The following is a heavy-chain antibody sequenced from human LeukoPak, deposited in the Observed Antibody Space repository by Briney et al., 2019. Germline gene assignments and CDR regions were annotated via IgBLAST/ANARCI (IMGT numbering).Heavy chain of an antibody. CDR3: ARGSYDSSGYYPWYFDY. D-gene: IGHD3-22*01. Sequence: SETLSLTCAVYGGPFSGYYWSWIRQPPGKGLEWIGEINHSGSTNYNPSLKSRVTISVDTSKNQFSLKLSSVTAADTAVYYCARGSYDSSGYYPWYFDYWGQGTLVTVSS. V-gene: IGHV4-34*01. J-gene: IGHJ4*02. CDR2: INHSGST. CDR1: GGPFSGYY.